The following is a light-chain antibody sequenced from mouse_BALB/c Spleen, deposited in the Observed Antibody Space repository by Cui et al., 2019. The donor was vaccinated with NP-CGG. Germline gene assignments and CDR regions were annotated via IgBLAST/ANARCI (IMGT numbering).Light chain of an antibody. Sequence: QDVVTQESALPTSPCETVTLTCRSSTGAVTTSNYANWVQEKPDHLFTGLIGGTNNRAPGVPARFSGSLIGDKAALTITGAQTEDEAIYFCALWYSNHWVFGGGTKLTVL. CDR1: TGAVTTSNY. J-gene: IGLJ1*01. V-gene: IGLV1*01. CDR3: ALWYSNHWV. CDR2: GTN.